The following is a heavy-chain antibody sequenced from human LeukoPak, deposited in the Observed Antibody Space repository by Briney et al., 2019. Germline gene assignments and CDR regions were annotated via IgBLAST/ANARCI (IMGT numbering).Heavy chain of an antibody. CDR1: GFTFSGSA. CDR3: TRHEETTVTYCMDV. Sequence: GGSLRLSCAASGFTFSGSAMHWVRRASGKGLEWVGRIRSKANDYATAYAASVKGRFAISRDDSKNTAYLQMNSLKTEDTAVYYCTRHEETTVTYCMDVWAKGPRSPSP. CDR2: IRSKANDYAT. V-gene: IGHV3-73*01. D-gene: IGHD4-17*01. J-gene: IGHJ6*02.